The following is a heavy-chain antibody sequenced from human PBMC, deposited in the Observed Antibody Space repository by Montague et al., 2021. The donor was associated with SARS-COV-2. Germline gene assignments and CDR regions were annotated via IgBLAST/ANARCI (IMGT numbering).Heavy chain of an antibody. J-gene: IGHJ3*02. CDR1: RDSISSHNYF. Sequence: SETLSLTCTVSRDSISSHNYFWAWIRQPPGKGLEWIGSVDYSGFTFYNPSLESRVTISVDTSKKQFSLKVNSVTAADTAVYYCAKDGEALAWGTFDIWGQGTMVTVSS. D-gene: IGHD3-10*01. V-gene: IGHV4-39*07. CDR3: AKDGEALAWGTFDI. CDR2: VDYSGFT.